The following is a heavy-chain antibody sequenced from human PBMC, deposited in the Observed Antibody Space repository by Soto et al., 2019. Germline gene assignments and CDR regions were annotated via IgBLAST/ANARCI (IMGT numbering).Heavy chain of an antibody. J-gene: IGHJ4*02. CDR2: IYYSGST. CDR1: GGSISSREYC. Sequence: QVQLQESGPGLVKPSQTLSLICTVSGGSISSREYCWNWIRQHPGKGLEWIGNIYYSGSTYYNPSVKRRVTIPIDPSKNQFCQSLSSVTAADAAVYYCAVFPNPYFFDYWGQGTLVAVSS. CDR3: AVFPNPYFFDY. V-gene: IGHV4-31*02.